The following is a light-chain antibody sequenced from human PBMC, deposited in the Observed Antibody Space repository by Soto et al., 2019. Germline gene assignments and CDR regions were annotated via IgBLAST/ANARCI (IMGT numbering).Light chain of an antibody. CDR2: QDS. V-gene: IGLV3-1*01. Sequence: SYELTQPPSVSASPGQTASITCSGDKLGDKYACWYQQKPGQSPVLVIYQDSKRPSGIPERFSGSNSGNTATLTISGTQAMDEADYYCQAWDSSTVVFGGGTKVTVL. CDR1: KLGDKY. CDR3: QAWDSSTVV. J-gene: IGLJ2*01.